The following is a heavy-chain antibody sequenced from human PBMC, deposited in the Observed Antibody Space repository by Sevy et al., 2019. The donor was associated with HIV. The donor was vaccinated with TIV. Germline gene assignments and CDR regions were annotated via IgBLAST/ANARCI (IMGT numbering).Heavy chain of an antibody. CDR3: AREGCTRPHDY. Sequence: GGSLRLSCAVSGFNFNIYSMSWVRQAPGKGLGGFSTWSLGCVKINYADSVKGRFIISKDDSKNTLYLQMNSLRAEDTAVYFCAREGCTRPHDYWGQGTLVTVSS. J-gene: IGHJ4*02. D-gene: IGHD2-8*01. CDR1: GFNFNIYS. V-gene: IGHV3-23*01. CDR2: WSLGCVKI.